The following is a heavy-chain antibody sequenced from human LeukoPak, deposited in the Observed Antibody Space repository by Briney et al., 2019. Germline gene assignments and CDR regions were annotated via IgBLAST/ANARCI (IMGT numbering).Heavy chain of an antibody. CDR3: AKDGRGWEPPSGYFDY. CDR1: GFTFSSYG. D-gene: IGHD1-26*01. V-gene: IGHV3-30*18. J-gene: IGHJ4*02. Sequence: PGGSLRLSCAASGFTFSSYGMHWVRQAPGKGLEWVAVISYDGSNKYYADSVKGRFTISRDNSKNTLYLQMNSLRTEDTAVYFCAKDGRGWEPPSGYFDYWGQGTLVTVSS. CDR2: ISYDGSNK.